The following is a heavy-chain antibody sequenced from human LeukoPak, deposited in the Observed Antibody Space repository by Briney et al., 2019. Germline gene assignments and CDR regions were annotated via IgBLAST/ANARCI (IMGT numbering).Heavy chain of an antibody. CDR1: GYTFSSYG. D-gene: IGHD6-19*01. CDR2: IRYDGSNK. V-gene: IGHV3-30*02. Sequence: GGSLRLSCAASGYTFSSYGMHWVRQAPGKGLEWVAFIRYDGSNKYYADSVKGRFTISRDNSKNTLYLQMNSLRAEDTAVYYCAKGGEEIAVAGRDPYFDYWGQGTLVTVSS. J-gene: IGHJ4*02. CDR3: AKGGEEIAVAGRDPYFDY.